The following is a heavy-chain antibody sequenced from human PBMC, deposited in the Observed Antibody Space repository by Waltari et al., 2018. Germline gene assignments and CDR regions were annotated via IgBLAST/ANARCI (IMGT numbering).Heavy chain of an antibody. CDR2: ISAIGRTT. CDR3: APKRSATSTRDWFDP. Sequence: EVQLLESGGGLVQPGGSLRLSCTASGFTFRNYALTWVRKTPGKGLQFVSVISAIGRTTFYADSVKGRFTISRDNSKNTLFLEMNGLTAEDTAVYYCAPKRSATSTRDWFDPWGQGTLVTVSS. CDR1: GFTFRNYA. J-gene: IGHJ5*02. V-gene: IGHV3-23*01.